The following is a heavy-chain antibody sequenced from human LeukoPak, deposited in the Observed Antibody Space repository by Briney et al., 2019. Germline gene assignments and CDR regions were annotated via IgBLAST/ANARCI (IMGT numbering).Heavy chain of an antibody. D-gene: IGHD6-13*01. CDR3: ARPKYSSSWQIFDY. CDR1: GFTFSDYY. CDR2: ISSSGNTI. V-gene: IGHV3-11*01. Sequence: PGGSLRLSCAASGFTFSDYYMSWIRQAPGKGLEWVSYISSSGNTIYYADSVKGRFTISRDNARNSLYLQMNSLRAEDTAVYYCARPKYSSSWQIFDYWGQGTLVTASS. J-gene: IGHJ4*02.